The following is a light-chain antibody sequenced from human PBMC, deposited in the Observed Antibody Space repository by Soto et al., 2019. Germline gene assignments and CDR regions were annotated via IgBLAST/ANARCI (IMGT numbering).Light chain of an antibody. V-gene: IGLV2-14*01. Sequence: QSALTQPASVSGSPGQSITISCTGTSSDVGVYNYVSWYQQHPGKAPKLMIYEVSHRPSGVSNRFSGSKSGNRASLTISGLQAEDEADYYCSSYTSSSLYVFGTGTKVTVL. J-gene: IGLJ1*01. CDR1: SSDVGVYNY. CDR2: EVS. CDR3: SSYTSSSLYV.